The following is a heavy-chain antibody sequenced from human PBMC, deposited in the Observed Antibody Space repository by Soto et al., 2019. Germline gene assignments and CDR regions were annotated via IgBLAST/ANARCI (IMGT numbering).Heavy chain of an antibody. D-gene: IGHD1-1*01. CDR2: IYRGGTT. CDR1: GFSVSSGY. CDR3: ARANDFNAFDI. V-gene: IGHV3-53*04. Sequence: EEQLVESGGDLVQPGGSLRLSCVASGFSVSSGYMNWVRQAPGKGPEWVSVIYRGGTTYEADFVKGRFTISRHDSKNTLYLQMNSLRPEDTAVYHCARANDFNAFDIWGAGTVVTVSS. J-gene: IGHJ3*02.